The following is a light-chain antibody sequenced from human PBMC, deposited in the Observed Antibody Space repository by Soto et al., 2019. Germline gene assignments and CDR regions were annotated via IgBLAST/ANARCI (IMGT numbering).Light chain of an antibody. CDR3: QQYYSSWS. Sequence: EIVLTQSPGTLSLSPGERVTLSCRASQSISSTFFAWYQHKPGQAPRVNIYGASRRATGIPDRFSGSGSGTDFTLTISRLELEDFALEDCQQYYSSWSFGQGTKVE. CDR2: GAS. V-gene: IGKV3-20*01. CDR1: QSISSTF. J-gene: IGKJ1*01.